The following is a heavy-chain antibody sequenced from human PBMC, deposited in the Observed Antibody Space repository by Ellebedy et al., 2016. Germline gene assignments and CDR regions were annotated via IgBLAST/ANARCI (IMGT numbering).Heavy chain of an antibody. Sequence: GGSLRLSXAASGFTFGNFWMAWVRQAPGKGLEWVAHMSQDGSEKLYVDSVKGRFTISRDNAKNSLFLQMNSLRAEDTAVYYCATDTGNYWSSDYWGQGTLVTVSS. CDR1: GFTFGNFW. J-gene: IGHJ4*02. V-gene: IGHV3-7*04. CDR3: ATDTGNYWSSDY. D-gene: IGHD1-26*01. CDR2: MSQDGSEK.